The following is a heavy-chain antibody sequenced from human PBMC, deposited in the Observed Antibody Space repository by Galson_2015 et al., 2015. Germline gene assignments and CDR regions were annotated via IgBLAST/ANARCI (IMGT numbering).Heavy chain of an antibody. V-gene: IGHV3-21*01. D-gene: IGHD6-19*01. CDR1: GFTFSSYS. Sequence: SLRLSCAASGFTFSSYSMNWVRQAPGKGLEWVSSISSSSSYIYYADSVKGRFTISRDNAKNSLYLQMNSLRAEDTVVYYCARDIGGSGWPGYFDYWGQGTLVTVSS. CDR3: ARDIGGSGWPGYFDY. CDR2: ISSSSSYI. J-gene: IGHJ4*02.